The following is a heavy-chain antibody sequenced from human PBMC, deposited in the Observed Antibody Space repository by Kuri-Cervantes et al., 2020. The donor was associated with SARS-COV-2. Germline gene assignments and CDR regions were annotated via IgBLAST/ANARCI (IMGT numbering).Heavy chain of an antibody. V-gene: IGHV3-9*01. CDR3: AKDPNY. J-gene: IGHJ4*02. CDR1: GFTFDDYA. Sequence: SLKISCAASGFTFDDYAMHWVRQAPGKGLEWVSGISWNSGSTYYADSVKGRFTISRDNSKNTLYLQMNSLRAEDTAVYYCAKDPNYWGQGTLVTVSS. CDR2: ISWNSGST.